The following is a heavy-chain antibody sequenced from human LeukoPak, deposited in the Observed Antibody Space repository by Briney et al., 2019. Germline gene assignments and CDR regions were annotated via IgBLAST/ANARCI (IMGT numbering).Heavy chain of an antibody. Sequence: SETLSLTCSVPIGSITSYYWSWIRQPPGKGLEWIGFIYHSGNTNYNPSLATRVTMSVDTSKTQITLRLSSVTAADTAVYYCAREEGIAAAGALEYWGQGILVTVSS. CDR1: IGSITSYY. CDR3: AREEGIAAAGALEY. J-gene: IGHJ4*02. D-gene: IGHD6-13*01. CDR2: IYHSGNT. V-gene: IGHV4-59*01.